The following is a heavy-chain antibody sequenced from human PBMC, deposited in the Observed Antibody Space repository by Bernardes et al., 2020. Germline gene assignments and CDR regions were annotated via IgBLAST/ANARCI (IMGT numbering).Heavy chain of an antibody. D-gene: IGHD3-3*01. CDR3: TRTLYNRFWSGARQIYWFDP. V-gene: IGHV2-70*13. Sequence: SGPTLVKPTQTLTLTCSFSGFSLSTSAMCVSWIRQPPGKALEWLALIDWNDNKYYSTSLKTRLTISKDTSENQVVLTMTNMDPVDTATYYCTRTLYNRFWSGARQIYWFDPGGQGILVTVSS. CDR1: GFSLSTSAMC. J-gene: IGHJ5*02. CDR2: IDWNDNK.